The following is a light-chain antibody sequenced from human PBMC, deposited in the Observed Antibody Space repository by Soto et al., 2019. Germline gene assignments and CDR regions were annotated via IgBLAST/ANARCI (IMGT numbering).Light chain of an antibody. CDR3: QKYNSAPWT. Sequence: IQMTQSPSSLSASVGYRVTITCRASQGISNWLGWYQQKPGRVPKLLIYAASTLHSGVPSRFSGSGSATDFTLTISSLQTEDVATYYCQKYNSAPWTFGQGTKV. CDR1: QGISNW. V-gene: IGKV1-27*01. CDR2: AAS. J-gene: IGKJ1*01.